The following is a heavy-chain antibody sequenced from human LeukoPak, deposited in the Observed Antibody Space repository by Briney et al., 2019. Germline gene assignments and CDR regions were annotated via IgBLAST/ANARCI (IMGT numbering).Heavy chain of an antibody. CDR1: GFTFSSYE. J-gene: IGHJ4*02. CDR2: ISSSGSTI. V-gene: IGHV3-48*03. CDR3: ARDRIQLWPNYFDY. D-gene: IGHD5-18*01. Sequence: PGGSLRLSCEASGFTFSSYEMNWVRQAPGNGLEWVSYISSSGSTIYYADSVKGRFTISRDNAKNSLYLQMNSLRAEDTAVYYCARDRIQLWPNYFDYWGQGTLVTVSS.